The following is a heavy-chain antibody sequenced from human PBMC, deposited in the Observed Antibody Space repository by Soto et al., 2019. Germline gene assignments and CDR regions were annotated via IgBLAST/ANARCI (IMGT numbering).Heavy chain of an antibody. CDR1: GFSFSSHW. D-gene: IGHD3-10*01. V-gene: IGHV3-74*01. CDR2: INSDGSIT. CDR3: ARWWAYGSGTQGMDV. Sequence: EVQLVESGGDLVQPGGSLRLSCAASGFSFSSHWMHWVRQAPGKGLVWVSRINSDGSITSYADSVKGRFTISRDNAKNTLYVEMNSLRVEDTAVYYCARWWAYGSGTQGMDVWGQGTTVIVSS. J-gene: IGHJ6*02.